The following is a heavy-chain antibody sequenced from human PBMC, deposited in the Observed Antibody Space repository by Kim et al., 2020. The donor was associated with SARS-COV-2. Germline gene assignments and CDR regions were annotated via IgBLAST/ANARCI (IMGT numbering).Heavy chain of an antibody. CDR3: AREPKVLRYFDWLPKVGHDWYFDL. Sequence: GGSLRLSCAASGFTFSSYSMNWVRQAPGKGLEWVSSISSSSSYIYYADSVKGRFTISRDNAKNSLYLQMNSLRAEDTAVYYCAREPKVLRYFDWLPKVGHDWYFDLWGRGTLVTVSS. CDR1: GFTFSSYS. CDR2: ISSSSSYI. V-gene: IGHV3-21*01. J-gene: IGHJ2*01. D-gene: IGHD3-9*01.